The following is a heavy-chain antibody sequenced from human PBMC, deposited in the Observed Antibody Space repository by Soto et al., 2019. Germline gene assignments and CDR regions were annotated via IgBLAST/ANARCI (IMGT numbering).Heavy chain of an antibody. CDR2: TYHSGTT. V-gene: IGHV4-4*02. D-gene: IGHD6-13*01. Sequence: PXETLSLTCAVSGDSINNSDVWSWVRQTPGKGLEWIGETYHSGTTNYNPSLKTRVTISIDKSKNQFSLKMNSVTAADTAVYYCAREVNSSPARGPNWFDPWGQGTLVTVSS. CDR1: GDSINNSDV. CDR3: AREVNSSPARGPNWFDP. J-gene: IGHJ5*02.